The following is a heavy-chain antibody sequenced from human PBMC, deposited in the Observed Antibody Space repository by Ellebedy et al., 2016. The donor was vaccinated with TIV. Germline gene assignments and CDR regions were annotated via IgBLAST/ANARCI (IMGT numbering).Heavy chain of an antibody. CDR1: GFTVSSYG. CDR3: ARAGYYYYDSSGYRDYYMDV. Sequence: GESLKISXAASGFTVSSYGMHWVRQAPGKGLEWVAIIWYDGSNKYYADSVKGRFTISRDNSKNTLYLQTNSLRAEDTAVYYCARAGYYYYDSSGYRDYYMDVWGKGTTVTVSS. J-gene: IGHJ6*03. D-gene: IGHD3-22*01. V-gene: IGHV3-33*01. CDR2: IWYDGSNK.